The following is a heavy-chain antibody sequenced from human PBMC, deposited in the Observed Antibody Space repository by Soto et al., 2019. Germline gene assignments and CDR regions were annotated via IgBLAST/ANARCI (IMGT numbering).Heavy chain of an antibody. J-gene: IGHJ4*02. D-gene: IGHD1-26*01. CDR2: IGPESGAT. CDR1: GYTFTGHY. CDR3: GRGRSGQIVVFY. Sequence: ASVKVSCKASGYTFTGHYIHWVRQAPEQGPEWMGEIGPESGATRYAQRFQGRATMTRDMSITTVYMELNNLSPDDTAVYYCGRGRSGQIVVFYWGQGTPVTVSS. V-gene: IGHV1-2*02.